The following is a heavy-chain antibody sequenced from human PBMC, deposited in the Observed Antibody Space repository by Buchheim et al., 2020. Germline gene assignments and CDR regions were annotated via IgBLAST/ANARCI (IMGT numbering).Heavy chain of an antibody. CDR2: IYSGGST. V-gene: IGHV3-66*01. CDR1: GFTVSSNY. D-gene: IGHD3-22*01. CDR3: ARDLRYYDRSGYYSAPHAFDI. J-gene: IGHJ3*02. Sequence: EVQLVESGGGLVQPGGSLRLSCAASGFTVSSNYMSWVRQAPGKGLEWVSVIYSGGSTYYADSVKGRFTISRDNSKNTLYLQMNSLRAEDTAVYYCARDLRYYDRSGYYSAPHAFDIWGQGT.